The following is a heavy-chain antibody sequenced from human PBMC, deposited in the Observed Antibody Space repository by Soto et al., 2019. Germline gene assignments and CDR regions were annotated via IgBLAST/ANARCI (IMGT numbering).Heavy chain of an antibody. D-gene: IGHD5-12*01. V-gene: IGHV3-74*01. J-gene: IGHJ4*02. Sequence: EVQLVESGGVSVQPGGSLRLSCTASGFTLSNYWMHWVRQAPGKGLVWVSRINTDGSTTTYADSVKGRCTISRDNAKNTLYLQMNSLRDEDTAVYYCVRIRRGDGYTFGYWGQGTLVTVSS. CDR3: VRIRRGDGYTFGY. CDR1: GFTLSNYW. CDR2: INTDGSTT.